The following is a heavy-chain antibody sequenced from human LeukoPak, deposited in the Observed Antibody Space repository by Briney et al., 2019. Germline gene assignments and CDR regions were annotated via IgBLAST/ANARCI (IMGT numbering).Heavy chain of an antibody. D-gene: IGHD1-26*01. CDR1: GYTFTSYG. CDR3: ARDKRYSGSYSPNSLYY. J-gene: IGHJ4*02. CDR2: ISAYNGNT. V-gene: IGHV1-18*01. Sequence: GASVKVSCKASGYTFTSYGISWVRQAPGQGLEWMGWISAYNGNTNYAQKLQGRVTMTTDTSTSTAYMELRSLRSDDTAVYYCARDKRYSGSYSPNSLYYWGQGTLVTVSS.